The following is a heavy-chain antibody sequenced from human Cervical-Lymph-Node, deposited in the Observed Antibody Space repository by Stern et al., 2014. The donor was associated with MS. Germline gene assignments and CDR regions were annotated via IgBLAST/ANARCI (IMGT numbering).Heavy chain of an antibody. CDR3: VRSNYDGGNGFYHYAMDV. V-gene: IGHV1-69*01. D-gene: IGHD3-10*01. CDR2: IIPMFGTA. J-gene: IGHJ6*02. CDR1: VGTFSIYA. Sequence: VQLVQSGAEVKKPGSSVKVSCKASVGTFSIYAVSWVRQAPGQGLEWMGGIIPMFGTANYPQKMQGRVTITADESTSTAHMELSNLRSEDTAVYFCVRSNYDGGNGFYHYAMDVWGQGTTVIVSS.